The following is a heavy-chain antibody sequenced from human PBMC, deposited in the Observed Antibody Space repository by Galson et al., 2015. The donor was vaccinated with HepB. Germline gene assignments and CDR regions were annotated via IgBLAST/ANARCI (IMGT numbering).Heavy chain of an antibody. CDR2: IFSNDEK. CDR1: GFSLSNARMG. V-gene: IGHV2-26*01. J-gene: IGHJ4*02. D-gene: IGHD6-19*01. CDR3: ARIRSSGWDGVFFDY. Sequence: PALVKPTPTLTLTCTVPGFSLSNARMGVSWIRQPPGKALEWLAHIFSNDEKSYSTSLKSRHTISKDTSKNQVVLTMTNMDPVDTATYSCARIRSSGWDGVFFDYWGQGILVTVSS.